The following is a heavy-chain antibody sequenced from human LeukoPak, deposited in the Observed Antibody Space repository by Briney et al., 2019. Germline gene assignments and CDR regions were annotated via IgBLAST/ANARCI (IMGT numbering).Heavy chain of an antibody. CDR3: ATSWGPDTSAFRWGRDGMDV. V-gene: IGHV3-23*01. J-gene: IGHJ6*02. D-gene: IGHD3-16*01. Sequence: GGSLRLSCAASGFTFSGYWMFWVRQVPGKGLEWVSAISKSGDHTYYAASAKGRFTIYRDNSKNTQYLQMNSLRAEDTAVYYCATSWGPDTSAFRWGRDGMDVWGQGTTVIVS. CDR2: ISKSGDHT. CDR1: GFTFSGYW.